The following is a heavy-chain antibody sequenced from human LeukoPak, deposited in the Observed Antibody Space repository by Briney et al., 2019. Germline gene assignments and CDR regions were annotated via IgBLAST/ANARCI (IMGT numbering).Heavy chain of an antibody. CDR1: AFTFNTYA. V-gene: IGHV3-23*01. CDR3: ARGSGPNWND. D-gene: IGHD1-1*01. J-gene: IGHJ4*02. CDR2: ISSGGGST. Sequence: GGSLRLSCAASAFTFNTYAMSWVRQAPGKGLEWVSGISSGGGSTYYADSVKGRFTISRDNSKNTLYLQMNSLRAEDTAVYYCARGSGPNWNDWGQGTLVTVSS.